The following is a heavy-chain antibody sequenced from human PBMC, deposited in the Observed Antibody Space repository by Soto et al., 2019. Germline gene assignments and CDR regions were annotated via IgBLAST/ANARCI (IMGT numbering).Heavy chain of an antibody. CDR1: VYTLTSYT. V-gene: IGHV1-3*01. Sequence: SENVSCKSSVYTLTSYTMHIVRQAPGQRLEWMGWINAGNGNTKYSQKFQGRVTITRDTSASTAYMELSSLRSEDTAVYYCARTQRIMITFGALGYWGQGTLVTLS. CDR3: ARTQRIMITFGALGY. CDR2: INAGNGNT. D-gene: IGHD3-16*01. J-gene: IGHJ4*02.